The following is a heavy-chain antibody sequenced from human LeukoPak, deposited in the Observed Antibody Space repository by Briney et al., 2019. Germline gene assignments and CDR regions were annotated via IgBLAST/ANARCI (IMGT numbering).Heavy chain of an antibody. CDR2: IYTGGST. D-gene: IGHD1-7*01. V-gene: IGHV3-53*04. J-gene: IGHJ6*02. Sequence: GGSLRLSCAASGFTVSSNYMTWVRQAPGKGLEWVSVIYTGGSTMYGDSVKGRFTISRHDSKNTLYLQMNSLRPEDTAVYYCARGRHEYELPTTGLDVWGQGTTVTVSS. CDR3: ARGRHEYELPTTGLDV. CDR1: GFTVSSNY.